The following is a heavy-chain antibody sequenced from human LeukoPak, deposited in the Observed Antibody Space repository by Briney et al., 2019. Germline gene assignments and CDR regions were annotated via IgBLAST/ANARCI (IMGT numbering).Heavy chain of an antibody. Sequence: KPGGSLRLSCAASGFTFSSYSMNWVRQAPGKGLEWVSSISSSSSYIYYADSVKGRFTISRDNAKNTLSLQMNSLRAEDTAVYYCARVGGSNAFDIWGQGTMVIVSS. CDR2: ISSSSSYI. V-gene: IGHV3-21*01. CDR1: GFTFSSYS. CDR3: ARVGGSNAFDI. D-gene: IGHD1-26*01. J-gene: IGHJ3*02.